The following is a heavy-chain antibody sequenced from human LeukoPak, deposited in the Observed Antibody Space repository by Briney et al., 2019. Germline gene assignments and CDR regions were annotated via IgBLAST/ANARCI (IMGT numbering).Heavy chain of an antibody. CDR3: AKVSPISPSGYLDY. Sequence: GGSLRLSCAASGFTFSNYGMHWVRQAPGKGLEWVAFIRYDGDSTHYADSVKGRFTISRDNSKSTLYLQMNSLRAEDTAVYYCAKVSPISPSGYLDYWGQGTLVTVSS. CDR2: IRYDGDST. D-gene: IGHD3-3*01. J-gene: IGHJ4*02. CDR1: GFTFSNYG. V-gene: IGHV3-30*02.